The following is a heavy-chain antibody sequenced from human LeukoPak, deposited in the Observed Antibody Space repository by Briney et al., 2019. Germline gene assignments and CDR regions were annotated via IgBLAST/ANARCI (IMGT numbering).Heavy chain of an antibody. CDR1: GFTFTSSA. J-gene: IGHJ4*02. CDR3: AASPDYYDSSGYSYYFDY. V-gene: IGHV1-58*01. CDR2: IDVGSGNT. D-gene: IGHD3-22*01. Sequence: SVKVSCKASGFTFTSSAVQWVRQPRGQGLEWIGCIDVGSGNTNYAQKFQERVTITRDMSTSTAYMALSSLRSEDTAVYYCAASPDYYDSSGYSYYFDYWGQGTLVTVSS.